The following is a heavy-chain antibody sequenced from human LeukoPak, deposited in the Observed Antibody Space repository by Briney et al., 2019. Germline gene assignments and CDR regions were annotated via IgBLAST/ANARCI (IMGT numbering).Heavy chain of an antibody. Sequence: PGGSLRLSCAASGFTFSSYAMSWVRQAPGMGLEWVSAISGSGGSTYYADSVKGRFTISRDNSKNTLYLQMNSLRAEDTAVYYCAKVGRDCDFWSGYSFGLDYWGQGTLVTVSS. CDR1: GFTFSSYA. V-gene: IGHV3-23*01. D-gene: IGHD3-3*01. CDR3: AKVGRDCDFWSGYSFGLDY. CDR2: ISGSGGST. J-gene: IGHJ4*02.